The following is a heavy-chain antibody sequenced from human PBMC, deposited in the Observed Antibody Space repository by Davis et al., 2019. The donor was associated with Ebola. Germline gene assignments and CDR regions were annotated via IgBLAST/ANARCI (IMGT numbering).Heavy chain of an antibody. D-gene: IGHD5-18*01. CDR2: IYHSGST. CDR1: GGSISSSNW. CDR3: ARGGYSYGFHWFDP. Sequence: MPSETLSLTCAVSGGSISSSNWWSWVRQPPGKGLEWIGEIYHSGSTNYNPSLKSRVTISVDKSKNQFSLKLISVTAADTAVYYCARGGYSYGFHWFDPWGQGTLVTVSS. V-gene: IGHV4-4*02. J-gene: IGHJ5*02.